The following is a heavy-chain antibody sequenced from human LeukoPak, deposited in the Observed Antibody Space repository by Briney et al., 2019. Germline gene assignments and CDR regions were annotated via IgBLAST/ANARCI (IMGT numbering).Heavy chain of an antibody. CDR2: IYYSGST. CDR3: ARDRAVLLWFGEYAD. V-gene: IGHV4-30-4*08. D-gene: IGHD3-10*01. CDR1: GGSISSYY. Sequence: SETLSLTCTVSGGSISSYYWSWIRQPPGKGLEWIGYIYYSGSTYYNPSLKSRVTISVDTSKNQFSLKLSSVTAADTAVYYCARDRAVLLWFGEYADWGQGTLVTVSS. J-gene: IGHJ4*02.